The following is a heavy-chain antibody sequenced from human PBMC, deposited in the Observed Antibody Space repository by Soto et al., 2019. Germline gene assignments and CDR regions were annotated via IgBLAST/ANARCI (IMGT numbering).Heavy chain of an antibody. D-gene: IGHD2-2*01. Sequence: SETLSLTCTVSGGSVSSNGHYWTWIRQPPGKGLEWLGRTYYRSKWYNDYAVFVKSRITINPDTSKNQFSLQLNSVTPEDTAVYYCARDPGLHCSSTSCYGDAFDIWGQGTMVTVS. CDR2: TYYRSKWYN. CDR3: ARDPGLHCSSTSCYGDAFDI. V-gene: IGHV6-1*01. J-gene: IGHJ3*02. CDR1: GGSVSSNGHY.